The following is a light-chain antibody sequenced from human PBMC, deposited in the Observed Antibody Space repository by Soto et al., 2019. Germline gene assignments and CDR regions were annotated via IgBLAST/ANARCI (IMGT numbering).Light chain of an antibody. V-gene: IGKV1-9*01. CDR2: ATS. J-gene: IGKJ3*01. Sequence: IRLTQSPSSLSASVGDRVTITCRASQGISSYLAWYQQKPGKAPKLLIFATSTLQSGVPSRFSGSGSGTDFTLTISSLQPEDFATDCCQQVNSYPHSCGPGTKVDIK. CDR3: QQVNSYPHS. CDR1: QGISSY.